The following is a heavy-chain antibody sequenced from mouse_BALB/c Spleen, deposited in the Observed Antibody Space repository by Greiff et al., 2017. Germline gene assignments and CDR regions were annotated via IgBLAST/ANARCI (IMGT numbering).Heavy chain of an antibody. V-gene: IGHV1-31*01. CDR1: GYSFTGYY. D-gene: IGHD1-1*01. CDR3: ARYYGSSYHYFDY. CDR2: INPYNGAT. Sequence: EVKLQESGPELVKPGASVKISCKASGYSFTGYYMHWVKQSHVKSLEWIGRINPYNGATSYNQNFKDKASLTVDKSSSTAYMELHSLTSEDSAVYYCARYYGSSYHYFDYWGQGTTLTVSS. J-gene: IGHJ2*01.